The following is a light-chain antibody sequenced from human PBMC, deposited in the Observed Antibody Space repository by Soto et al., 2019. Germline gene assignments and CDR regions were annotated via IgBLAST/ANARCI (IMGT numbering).Light chain of an antibody. J-gene: IGKJ1*01. V-gene: IGKV1-39*01. CDR3: QQSYSTPGT. CDR1: QSISYY. Sequence: DIQLNKSPSSLSASVADRVTITCRASQSISYYLNWYQQKQGRAPRLLIYSTSTLQSGVPSKFSGSASGTDFTLTISSLQPEDFATSYCQQSYSTPGTFGQGTKVYIK. CDR2: STS.